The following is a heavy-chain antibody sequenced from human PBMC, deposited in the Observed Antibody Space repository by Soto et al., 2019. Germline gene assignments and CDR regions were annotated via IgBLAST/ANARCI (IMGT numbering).Heavy chain of an antibody. D-gene: IGHD3-22*01. CDR2: ISAYNGNT. CDR1: GYTFTSYG. Sequence: ASVKVSCKASGYTFTSYGISWVRQAPGQGLEWMGWISAYNGNTNYAQKLQGRVTMTTDTSTSTAYMELRSLRSDDTAVYYCARITYYYDSSGYHLAPLAYWGQGTLVTVSS. J-gene: IGHJ4*02. CDR3: ARITYYYDSSGYHLAPLAY. V-gene: IGHV1-18*01.